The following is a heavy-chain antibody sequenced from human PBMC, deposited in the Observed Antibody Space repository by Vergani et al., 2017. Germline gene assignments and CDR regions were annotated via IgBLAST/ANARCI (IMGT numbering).Heavy chain of an antibody. CDR2: IYTSGST. CDR3: ARGRRGSGTLPYYYYYGMDV. J-gene: IGHJ6*02. D-gene: IGHD3-10*01. CDR1: GGSISSGSYY. Sequence: QVQLQESGPGLVKPSQTLSLTCTVSGGSISSGSYYWSWIRQPAGKGLEWIGRIYTSGSTNYNPSLKSRVTISVDTSKNQFSLKLSSVTAADTAVYYCARGRRGSGTLPYYYYYGMDVWGQGTTVTVSS. V-gene: IGHV4-61*02.